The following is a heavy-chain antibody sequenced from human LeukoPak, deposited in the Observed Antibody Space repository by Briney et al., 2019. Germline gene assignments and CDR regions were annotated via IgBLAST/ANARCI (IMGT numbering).Heavy chain of an antibody. CDR2: INHSGST. CDR3: ARSGPYSSSWYNY. CDR1: GGSFSGYY. D-gene: IGHD6-13*01. J-gene: IGHJ4*02. V-gene: IGHV4-34*01. Sequence: SETLSLTCAVYGGSFSGYYWSWIRQPPGKGLEWIGEINHSGSTNYNPSLKSRVTISVDTSKNQFSLKLSSMTAADTAVYYCARSGPYSSSWYNYWGQGTLVTVSS.